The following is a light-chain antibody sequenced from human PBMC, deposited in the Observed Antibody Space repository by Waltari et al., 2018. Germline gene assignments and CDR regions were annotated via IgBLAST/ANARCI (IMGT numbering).Light chain of an antibody. CDR1: NSNARRNY. CDR2: DKN. CDR3: ETWDSSLTSVV. J-gene: IGLJ2*01. V-gene: IGLV1-51*01. Sequence: QSVLTQPPSVSAAAGQTVTISCSGSNSNARRNYVSWYQQFPGTAPKLLIHDKNKRPSGIPDRFSGSKSGTSASLAITGLQPGDEADYYCETWDSSLTSVVFGGGTKLTVL.